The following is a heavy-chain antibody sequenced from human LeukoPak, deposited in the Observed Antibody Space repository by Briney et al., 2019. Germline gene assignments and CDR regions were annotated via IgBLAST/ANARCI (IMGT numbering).Heavy chain of an antibody. CDR1: GFTFSSYG. Sequence: GGSLRLSCAASGFTFSSYGMHWVRQAPGKGLEWVAVIWYDGSNKYYADSVKGRFAISRDNSKNTVYLQMNSLRAEDTAVYYCAKDSNDFWSGHPDYWGQGTLVTVSS. V-gene: IGHV3-33*06. D-gene: IGHD3-3*01. J-gene: IGHJ4*02. CDR2: IWYDGSNK. CDR3: AKDSNDFWSGHPDY.